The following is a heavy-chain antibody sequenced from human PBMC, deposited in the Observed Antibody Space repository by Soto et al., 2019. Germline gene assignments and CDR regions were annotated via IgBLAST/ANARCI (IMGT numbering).Heavy chain of an antibody. V-gene: IGHV3-23*01. Sequence: PGGSLRLSCEASGFPFDNYAVSWVRQAPGKGLEWVSAISGGSPKEFYAESVKGRFTISRDNYKSILYLQMNRLRPEDTAVYKCAKDLRTTISDYGMDVWGQGTTVTVSS. CDR2: ISGGSPKE. CDR3: AKDLRTTISDYGMDV. J-gene: IGHJ6*02. CDR1: GFPFDNYA.